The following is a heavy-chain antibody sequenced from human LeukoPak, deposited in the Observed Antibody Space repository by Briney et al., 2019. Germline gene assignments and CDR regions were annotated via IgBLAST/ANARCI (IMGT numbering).Heavy chain of an antibody. J-gene: IGHJ6*02. V-gene: IGHV4-4*07. CDR1: GGSISSYY. CDR2: IYTSGST. D-gene: IGHD5-18*01. CDR3: ASAASKVEYYGMDV. Sequence: SETLSLTCTVSGGSISSYYWSWIRQPAGKGLEWIGRIYTSGSTNYNPSLKSRVTMSVDTSKNQFSLKLSSVTAADTAVYYCASAASKVEYYGMDVWGQGTTVTVSS.